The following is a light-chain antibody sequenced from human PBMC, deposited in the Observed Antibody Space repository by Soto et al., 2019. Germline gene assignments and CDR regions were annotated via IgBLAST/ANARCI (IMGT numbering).Light chain of an antibody. CDR1: QSINIW. CDR3: QQYKSYFWT. V-gene: IGKV1-5*01. CDR2: DAS. J-gene: IGKJ1*01. Sequence: DIQMTQSPSTLSASVGDRVTITCRASQSINIWLAWYQQKPGKAPKLLIYDASSLQSGVPSRFRGSTSGTEFTLTISSLQPDDFATYYCQQYKSYFWTFGQGTRVEIK.